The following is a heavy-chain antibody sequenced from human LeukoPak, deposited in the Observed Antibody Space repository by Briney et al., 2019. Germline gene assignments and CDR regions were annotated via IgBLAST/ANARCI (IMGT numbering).Heavy chain of an antibody. CDR1: GGSFSGYY. CDR3: ARSTVGEYDSSLAY. V-gene: IGHV4-59*01. Sequence: SETLSLTCAVYGGSFSGYYWSWIWQPPGKGLEWIGYIYYSGSANYNPSLKSRVTISVDTSKNQFSLKLSSVTAADTAVYYCARSTVGEYDSSLAYWGQGTLVTVSS. D-gene: IGHD3-22*01. CDR2: IYYSGSA. J-gene: IGHJ4*02.